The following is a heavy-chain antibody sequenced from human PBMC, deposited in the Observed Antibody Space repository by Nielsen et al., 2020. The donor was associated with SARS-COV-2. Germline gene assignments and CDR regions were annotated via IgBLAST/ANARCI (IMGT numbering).Heavy chain of an antibody. V-gene: IGHV3-7*01. Sequence: GESLKISCVVSGFSLRNYAMSWLRQAPGKGLEWVANIKQDGSEKHYVDSVKGRFTVSRDNTKNSLYLQMNSLRAEDTAVYYCARIYSSSYIDYWGQGALVTVSS. CDR2: IKQDGSEK. CDR1: GFSLRNYA. D-gene: IGHD6-13*01. CDR3: ARIYSSSYIDY. J-gene: IGHJ4*02.